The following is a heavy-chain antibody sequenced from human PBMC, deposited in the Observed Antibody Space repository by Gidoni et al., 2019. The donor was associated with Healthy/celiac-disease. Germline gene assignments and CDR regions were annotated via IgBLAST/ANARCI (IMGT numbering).Heavy chain of an antibody. Sequence: QVQLQKWGAGLLKPSETLSLTGAVDGGSFSGYYWCWIRQPPGKGLEWIGEINHSGSTNYNPSLKSRVTISVDTSKNQFSLKLSSVTAADTAVYYCARLDRLIDAFDIWGQGTMVTVSS. CDR2: INHSGST. J-gene: IGHJ3*02. CDR3: ARLDRLIDAFDI. CDR1: GGSFSGYY. D-gene: IGHD1-1*01. V-gene: IGHV4-34*01.